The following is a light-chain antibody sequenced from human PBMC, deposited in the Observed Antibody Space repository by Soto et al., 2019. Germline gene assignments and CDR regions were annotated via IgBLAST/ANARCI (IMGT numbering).Light chain of an antibody. V-gene: IGKV1-39*02. Sequence: DIQMTQSPSARSASVGDRVTITFRTSQSINIYLNWYQQKVGEPPRLLIFGASTRATGIPARFSGSGSGTEFTLTISSLQSEDFAVYSCQKYNNWPGKCGQGNTGAIK. CDR2: GAS. J-gene: IGKJ1*01. CDR1: QSINIY. CDR3: QKYNNWPGK.